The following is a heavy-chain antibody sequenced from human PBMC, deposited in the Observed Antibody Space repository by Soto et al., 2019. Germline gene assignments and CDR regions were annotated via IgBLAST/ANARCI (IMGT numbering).Heavy chain of an antibody. D-gene: IGHD3-22*01. V-gene: IGHV1-69*01. CDR3: ARRGPGHNYYDSWYYFDY. CDR2: IIPIFGTA. Sequence: QVQLVQSGAEVKKPGSSVKVSCKASGGTFSSYAISWVRQAPGQGLEWMGGIIPIFGTANYAQKFQGRVTITADESTSTAYMELSSLRSEDTAVYYCARRGPGHNYYDSWYYFDYWGQGTLVTVSS. J-gene: IGHJ4*02. CDR1: GGTFSSYA.